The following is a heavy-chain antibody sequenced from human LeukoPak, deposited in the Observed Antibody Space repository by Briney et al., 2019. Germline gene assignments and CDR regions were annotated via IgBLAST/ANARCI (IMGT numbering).Heavy chain of an antibody. D-gene: IGHD4-17*01. Sequence: GASVKVSCKASGYTFTGYYMHWVRQAPGQGLEWMGWINPNSGGTNYAQKFQGRVTMTRDTSISTAYMELSSLRSEDTAVYYCAAAYGDYVFDYWGQGTLVTVSS. J-gene: IGHJ4*02. CDR1: GYTFTGYY. V-gene: IGHV1-2*02. CDR2: INPNSGGT. CDR3: AAAYGDYVFDY.